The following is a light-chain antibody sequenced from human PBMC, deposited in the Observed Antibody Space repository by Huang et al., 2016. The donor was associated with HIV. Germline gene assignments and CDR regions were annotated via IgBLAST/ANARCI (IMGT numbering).Light chain of an antibody. V-gene: IGKV1-9*01. CDR1: HGISSY. J-gene: IGKJ4*01. CDR3: QQVNSYPLT. Sequence: IQLTQSPSSLSASVGDRVTITCRASHGISSYLAWYQQTPGKAPKLLIYAASTLQSGVPSRFSGSGSGTDFTLTISSLQPEDFATYYCQQVNSYPLTFGGGTKVEIK. CDR2: AAS.